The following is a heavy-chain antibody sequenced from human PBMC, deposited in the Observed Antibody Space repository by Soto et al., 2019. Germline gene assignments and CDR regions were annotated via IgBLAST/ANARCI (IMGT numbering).Heavy chain of an antibody. V-gene: IGHV4-39*01. J-gene: IGHJ6*02. CDR2: IYYSGST. CDR1: GGSIGGSSYY. D-gene: IGHD6-13*01. Sequence: SGTLSPTCPVFGGSIGGSSYYWGWIRQPPGKGLEWIGSIYYSGSTYYNPSLKSPVTISVDTSKNQFSLKLSSVTAADTAVYYCSRHGHSSSWRHNYYYYGMDVWGQGTTVTVS. CDR3: SRHGHSSSWRHNYYYYGMDV.